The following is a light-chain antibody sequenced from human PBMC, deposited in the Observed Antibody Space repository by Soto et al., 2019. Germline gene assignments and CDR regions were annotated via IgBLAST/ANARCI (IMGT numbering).Light chain of an antibody. Sequence: QSALTQPASVSGSPGQSISISCTGTSSDVGGYNYVSWYQQHPGKAPKLMLYDVTNRPSGISSRFSGSKSGNTASLTISGLQAEDEADYYCSSYTRSSTVVFGGGTKLTVL. J-gene: IGLJ2*01. V-gene: IGLV2-14*01. CDR1: SSDVGGYNY. CDR2: DVT. CDR3: SSYTRSSTVV.